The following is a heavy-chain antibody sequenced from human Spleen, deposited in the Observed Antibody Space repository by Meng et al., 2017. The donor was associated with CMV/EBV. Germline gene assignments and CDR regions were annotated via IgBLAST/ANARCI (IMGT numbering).Heavy chain of an antibody. Sequence: GESLKISCAASGFPFSDYDMHWVRQAAGERLEWVSAIGTLADTFYPGSVKGRFTISRENAKNSLYLQMSSLTAGDTAVYYCARAPKSTGTSLQDYYGMDVWGQGTTVTVSS. J-gene: IGHJ6*02. CDR3: ARAPKSTGTSLQDYYGMDV. V-gene: IGHV3-13*01. CDR1: GFPFSDYD. CDR2: IGTLADT. D-gene: IGHD1-1*01.